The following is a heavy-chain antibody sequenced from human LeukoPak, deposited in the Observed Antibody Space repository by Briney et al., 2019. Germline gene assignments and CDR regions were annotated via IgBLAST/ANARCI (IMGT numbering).Heavy chain of an antibody. Sequence: PSETLSLTCTVSGGSISSSSYYWGWIRQPPGKGLEWIGSIYYSGSTYYNPSLKSRVTISVDTSKNQFSLKLSSVTAADTAVYYCASVDEWELPGGFDYWGQGTLVTVSS. CDR3: ASVDEWELPGGFDY. J-gene: IGHJ4*02. CDR2: IYYSGST. V-gene: IGHV4-39*07. CDR1: GGSISSSSYY. D-gene: IGHD1-26*01.